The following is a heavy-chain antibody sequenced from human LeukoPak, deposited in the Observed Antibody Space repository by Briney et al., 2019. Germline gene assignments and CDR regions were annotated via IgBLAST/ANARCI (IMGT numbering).Heavy chain of an antibody. D-gene: IGHD2-8*01. J-gene: IGHJ5*02. CDR3: ARGVIVLMVYGNWFDP. CDR1: GGTFSSYA. V-gene: IGHV1-69*01. CDR2: IIPIFGTA. Sequence: SVTVSCKASGGTFSSYAISWVRQAPGQGLEWMGGIIPIFGTANYAQKFQGRVTITADESTSTAYMELSSLRSEDTAVYYCARGVIVLMVYGNWFDPWGQGTLVTVSS.